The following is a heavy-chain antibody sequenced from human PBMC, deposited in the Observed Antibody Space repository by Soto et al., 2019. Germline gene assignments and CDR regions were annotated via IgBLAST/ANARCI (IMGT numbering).Heavy chain of an antibody. D-gene: IGHD3-10*01. CDR3: AKDATRAGYYYYYMDA. CDR1: GFTFDDYA. J-gene: IGHJ6*03. Sequence: DVQLVESGGGLVQPGRSLRLSCAASGFTFDDYAMHWVRQAPGKGLEWVSGITWNSGSIGYADSVKGRFTISRDNAKNSLYLQMNSLRAEDTALYYCAKDATRAGYYYYYMDAWGKGTTVTVSS. CDR2: ITWNSGSI. V-gene: IGHV3-9*01.